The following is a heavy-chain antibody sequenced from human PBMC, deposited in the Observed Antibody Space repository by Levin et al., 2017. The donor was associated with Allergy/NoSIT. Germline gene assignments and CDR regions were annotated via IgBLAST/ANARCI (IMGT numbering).Heavy chain of an antibody. CDR2: ISAYNGNT. Sequence: ASVKVSCKASGYTFTSYGISWVRQAPGQGLEWMGWISAYNGNTNYAQKLQGRVTMTTDTSTSTAYMELRSLRSDDTAVYYCARDLRITMVRGVPWAYWGQGTLVTVSS. CDR1: GYTFTSYG. J-gene: IGHJ4*02. D-gene: IGHD3-10*01. CDR3: ARDLRITMVRGVPWAY. V-gene: IGHV1-18*01.